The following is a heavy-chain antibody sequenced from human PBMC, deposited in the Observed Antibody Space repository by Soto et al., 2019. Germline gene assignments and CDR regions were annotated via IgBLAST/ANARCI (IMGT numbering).Heavy chain of an antibody. CDR2: ISWDGGST. CDR3: AKVYYDSSGYPDWYFDL. V-gene: IGHV3-43*01. J-gene: IGHJ2*01. Sequence: EVQLVESGGVVVQAGGSLRLSCAASGFTFDDYTMHWVRQAPGKGLEWVSLISWDGGSTYYADSVKGRFTISRDNSKNSLYLQMNSLRTEDTALYYCAKVYYDSSGYPDWYFDLWGRGTLVTVSS. D-gene: IGHD3-22*01. CDR1: GFTFDDYT.